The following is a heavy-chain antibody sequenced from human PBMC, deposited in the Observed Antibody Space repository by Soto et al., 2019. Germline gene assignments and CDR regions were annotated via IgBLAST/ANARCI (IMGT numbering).Heavy chain of an antibody. CDR3: ARAYYYDSSGYLNWFDP. CDR2: ISSSSSTI. D-gene: IGHD3-22*01. Sequence: EVQLVESGGGLVQPGGSLRLSCAASGFTFSSYSMNWVRQAPGKGLEWDSYISSSSSTIYYADSVKGRFTISRDNAKNSLYLQMNSLRAEDTAVYYCARAYYYDSSGYLNWFDPWGQGTLVTVSS. J-gene: IGHJ5*02. V-gene: IGHV3-48*01. CDR1: GFTFSSYS.